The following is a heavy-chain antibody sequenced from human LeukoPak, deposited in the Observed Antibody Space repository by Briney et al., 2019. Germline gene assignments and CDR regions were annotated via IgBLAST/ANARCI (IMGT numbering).Heavy chain of an antibody. CDR1: GGSISSSSYY. V-gene: IGHV4-39*07. Sequence: PSETLSLTCTVSGGSISSSSYYWGWLRQPPGKGLEWIGSIYYSGSTNYNPSLKSRVTISVDTSKNQFSLKLSSVTAADTAVYYCARGGPHGDYVGDYWGQGTLVTVSS. CDR3: ARGGPHGDYVGDY. D-gene: IGHD4-17*01. J-gene: IGHJ4*02. CDR2: IYYSGST.